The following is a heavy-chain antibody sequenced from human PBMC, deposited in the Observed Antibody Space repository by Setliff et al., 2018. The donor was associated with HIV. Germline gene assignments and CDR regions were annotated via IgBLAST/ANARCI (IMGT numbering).Heavy chain of an antibody. CDR3: ARHGGITGTTDAFDI. Sequence: SETLSLTCAVSGYSISSGYYWGWIRQPPGKGLEWIGSIYHSGSTYYNPSLKSRVTMSVDTSKNQFSLKLSSVTAADTAVYYCARHGGITGTTDAFDIWGQGTMVTV. D-gene: IGHD1-7*01. CDR1: GYSISSGYY. V-gene: IGHV4-38-2*01. CDR2: IYHSGST. J-gene: IGHJ3*02.